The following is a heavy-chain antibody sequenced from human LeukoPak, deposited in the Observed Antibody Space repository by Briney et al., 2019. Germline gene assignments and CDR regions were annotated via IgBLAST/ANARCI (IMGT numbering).Heavy chain of an antibody. Sequence: GASVKVSCKASGYTFTSYGISWVRQAPGQGLEWMGWISAYNGNTNYAHKLQGRVTMTTDTSTSTAYMELRSLRSDDTAVYYCAREVLVDTAMDRTYYFDYWGQGTLVTVSS. CDR2: ISAYNGNT. CDR3: AREVLVDTAMDRTYYFDY. D-gene: IGHD5-18*01. V-gene: IGHV1-18*01. J-gene: IGHJ4*02. CDR1: GYTFTSYG.